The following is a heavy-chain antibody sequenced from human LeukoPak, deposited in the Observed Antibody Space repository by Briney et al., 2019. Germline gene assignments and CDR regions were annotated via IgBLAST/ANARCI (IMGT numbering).Heavy chain of an antibody. CDR1: GYTFTSSD. CDR3: ARMLWGRTRSRTYYFDY. CDR2: MNPNSGNT. V-gene: IGHV1-8*03. D-gene: IGHD7-27*01. Sequence: ASAEVSCKASGYTFTSSDINWVRQATGQGLEWMGWMNPNSGNTGYAQQFQGRVTITGNTSIRTAYMELRSLRSDDTAVYYCARMLWGRTRSRTYYFDYWGQGTLVTVSS. J-gene: IGHJ4*02.